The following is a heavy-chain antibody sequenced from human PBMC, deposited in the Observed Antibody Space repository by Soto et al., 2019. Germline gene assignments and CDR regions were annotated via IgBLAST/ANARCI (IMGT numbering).Heavy chain of an antibody. V-gene: IGHV3-23*01. J-gene: IGHJ4*02. D-gene: IGHD1-26*01. CDR3: AKGPGSYSDFDY. CDR2: ISGSGDTI. CDR1: GFTFSSYA. Sequence: EVQLLESGGGLVQPGGSLRLSCAASGFTFSSYAMSWVRQAPGKRLEWVSSISGSGDTIYCADSVKGRFTISRDNSKNTLYLQMNSLRAEDTALYYCAKGPGSYSDFDYWGQGTLVTVSS.